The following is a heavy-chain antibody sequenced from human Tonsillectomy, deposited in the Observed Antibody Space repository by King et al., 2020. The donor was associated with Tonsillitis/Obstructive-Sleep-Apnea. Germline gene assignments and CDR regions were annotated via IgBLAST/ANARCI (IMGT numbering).Heavy chain of an antibody. D-gene: IGHD3-10*01. CDR2: ISVYNGKT. CDR1: GYTFSNYG. Sequence: QLVQSGAEVKKPGASMKVSCKASGYTFSNYGISWVRQAPGQGLEWMGWISVYNGKTNYAQKVQGRVNMNTDTSSNTAYMELRSLRSDDTAVYYCARRGWSGELLLEYFTDVWGKGSTVTVSS. J-gene: IGHJ6*04. V-gene: IGHV1-18*01. CDR3: ARRGWSGELLLEYFTDV.